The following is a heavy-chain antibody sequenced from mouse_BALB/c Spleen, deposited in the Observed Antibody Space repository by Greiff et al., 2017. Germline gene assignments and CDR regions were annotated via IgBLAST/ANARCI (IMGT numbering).Heavy chain of an antibody. CDR1: GFTFSSYA. Sequence: EVKLMESGGGLVKPGGSLKLSCAASGFTFSSYAMSWVRQSPEKRLEWVAEISSGGSYTYYPDTVTGRFTISRDNAKNTLYLEMSSLRSEDTAMYYCARAHYYGSQYYFDYWGQGTTLTVSS. CDR3: ARAHYYGSQYYFDY. D-gene: IGHD1-1*01. J-gene: IGHJ2*01. V-gene: IGHV5-9-4*01. CDR2: ISSGGSYT.